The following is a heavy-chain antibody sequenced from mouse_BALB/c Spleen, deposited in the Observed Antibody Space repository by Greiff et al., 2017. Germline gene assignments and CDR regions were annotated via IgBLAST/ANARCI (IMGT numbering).Heavy chain of an antibody. Sequence: EVMLVESGGGLVQPGGSRKLSCAASGFTFSSFGMHWVRQAPEKGLEWVAYISSGSSTIYYADTVKGRFTISRDNPKNTLFLQMTSLRSEDTAMYYCARSGGNRTFAYWGQGTLVTVSA. J-gene: IGHJ3*01. D-gene: IGHD2-1*01. CDR2: ISSGSSTI. CDR3: ARSGGNRTFAY. V-gene: IGHV5-17*02. CDR1: GFTFSSFG.